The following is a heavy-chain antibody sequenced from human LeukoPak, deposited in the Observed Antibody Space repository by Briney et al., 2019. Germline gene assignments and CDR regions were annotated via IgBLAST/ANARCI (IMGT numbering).Heavy chain of an antibody. CDR2: INSDGSYI. Sequence: GGSLRLSCAASGFTFSGHWMYWVRQVPGKGLVWVSHINSDGSYITYADSVKGRFTISRENAKNTLYLQMNSLRAEDTAVYYCVRDTSGSYWGQGTLVTVSS. CDR1: GFTFSGHW. J-gene: IGHJ4*02. V-gene: IGHV3-74*01. CDR3: VRDTSGSY. D-gene: IGHD2-8*01.